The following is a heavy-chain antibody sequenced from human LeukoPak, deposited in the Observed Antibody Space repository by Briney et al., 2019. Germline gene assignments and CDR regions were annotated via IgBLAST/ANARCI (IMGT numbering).Heavy chain of an antibody. J-gene: IGHJ6*02. D-gene: IGHD2-2*01. CDR3: ARMDVVVPAAGRDYYYYYGMDV. CDR1: GGSISSYY. V-gene: IGHV4-59*08. CDR2: IYYSGST. Sequence: PSETLSLNCTVSGGSISSYYWSWIRQPPGKGLEWIGYIYYSGSTNYNPSLKSRVTISVDTSKNQFSLKLSSVTAADTAVYYCARMDVVVPAAGRDYYYYYGMDVWGQGTTVTVSS.